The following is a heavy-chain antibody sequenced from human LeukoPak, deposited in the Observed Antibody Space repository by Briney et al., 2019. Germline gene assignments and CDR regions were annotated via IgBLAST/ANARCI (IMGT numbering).Heavy chain of an antibody. CDR3: ARVGYYDFWSAKKYFDN. V-gene: IGHV3-30*02. Sequence: PGGSLRLSCAASGFTFSSYGMHWVRQAPGKGLEWVAFIRYDGSNKYYADSVKGRFTISRDNSKNTLYLQMNSLRAEDTAVYFCARVGYYDFWSAKKYFDNWGQGTLVTVSS. CDR2: IRYDGSNK. CDR1: GFTFSSYG. D-gene: IGHD3-3*01. J-gene: IGHJ4*02.